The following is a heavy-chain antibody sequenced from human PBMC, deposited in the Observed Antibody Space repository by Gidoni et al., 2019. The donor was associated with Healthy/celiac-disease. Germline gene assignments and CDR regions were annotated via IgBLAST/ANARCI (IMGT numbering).Heavy chain of an antibody. D-gene: IGHD2-15*01. V-gene: IGHV3-48*01. CDR3: ASPVVVAAKGAAFDI. J-gene: IGHJ3*02. CDR1: GFTFRRYS. Sequence: EVQLVESGGGLVQPGGSLRLSCAASGFTFRRYSMNWVRQAPGKGGEWVSYISSSSSTIYYADSVKGRFTISRDNAKNSLYLQMNSLRAEDTAVYYCASPVVVAAKGAAFDIWGQGTMVTVSS. CDR2: ISSSSSTI.